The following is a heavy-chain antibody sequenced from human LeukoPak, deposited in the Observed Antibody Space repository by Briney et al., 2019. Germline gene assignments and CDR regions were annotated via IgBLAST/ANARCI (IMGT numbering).Heavy chain of an antibody. Sequence: ASVKVSCKASGYTFTGYYMHWVRQAPGQGLEWMGWINPNSGGTNYAQKFQGRVTMTRDTSISTAYMELSRLRSDDTAVYYCARVRVRGVTYYMDVWGKGTTVTISS. CDR3: ARVRVRGVTYYMDV. CDR2: INPNSGGT. V-gene: IGHV1-2*02. CDR1: GYTFTGYY. J-gene: IGHJ6*03. D-gene: IGHD3-10*01.